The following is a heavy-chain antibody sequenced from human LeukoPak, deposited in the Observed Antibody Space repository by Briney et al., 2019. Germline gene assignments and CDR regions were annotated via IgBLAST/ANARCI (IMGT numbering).Heavy chain of an antibody. CDR3: ARELPRIGGQTDASDI. D-gene: IGHD3-16*01. Sequence: GGSLRLSCAVSGFTSSGDWMHWVRHAPGKGLVWVSRSKNGGSSTSYADSVKGRFTISRDNAKNTLYLQMNSLRAEDTAVYYCARELPRIGGQTDASDIWGQGTMVIVS. CDR2: SKNGGSST. CDR1: GFTSSGDW. V-gene: IGHV3-74*01. J-gene: IGHJ3*02.